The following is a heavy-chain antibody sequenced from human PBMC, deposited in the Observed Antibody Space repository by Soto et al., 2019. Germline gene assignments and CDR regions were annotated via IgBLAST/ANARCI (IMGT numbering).Heavy chain of an antibody. D-gene: IGHD6-19*01. Sequence: QLQLQESGPGLVKPSETLSLTCTVSGDSITSSGSYWGWIPQPPGKGLEWIGSIYYNGSTYYNPSLKSRVTTSVDTSKNHLPLKLTSMTAADTAMYYCARHGGTSGWYHRIYYCGMNVWGQGTTVTVSS. CDR3: ARHGGTSGWYHRIYYCGMNV. CDR1: GDSITSSGSY. V-gene: IGHV4-39*01. CDR2: IYYNGST. J-gene: IGHJ6*02.